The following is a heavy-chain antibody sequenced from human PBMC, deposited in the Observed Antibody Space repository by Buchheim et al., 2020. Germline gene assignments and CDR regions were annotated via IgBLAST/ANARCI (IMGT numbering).Heavy chain of an antibody. D-gene: IGHD4-23*01. Sequence: QVQLVESGGGVVQPGRSLRLSCAASGFTFSSYGMHWVRQAPGKGLEWVAVISYDGSNKYYADSVKGRFTISRDNSKNTLYLQMNSLRAEDTAVYYCAREPYGGTFPTDDYWGQGTL. CDR2: ISYDGSNK. CDR3: AREPYGGTFPTDDY. J-gene: IGHJ4*02. V-gene: IGHV3-30*03. CDR1: GFTFSSYG.